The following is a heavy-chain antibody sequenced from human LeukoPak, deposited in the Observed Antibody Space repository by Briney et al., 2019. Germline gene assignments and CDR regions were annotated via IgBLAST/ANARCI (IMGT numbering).Heavy chain of an antibody. V-gene: IGHV3-30-3*01. D-gene: IGHD3-3*01. CDR1: GFTFSSYA. CDR2: ISYDGSNK. Sequence: GGSLRLSCAASGFTFSSYAMHWVRQAPGKGLEWVAVISYDGSNKYYADSVKGRFTISRDNAENSLYLQMNSLRAEDTAVYYCARGVQEGFLEWVGDYWGQGTLVTVSS. CDR3: ARGVQEGFLEWVGDY. J-gene: IGHJ4*02.